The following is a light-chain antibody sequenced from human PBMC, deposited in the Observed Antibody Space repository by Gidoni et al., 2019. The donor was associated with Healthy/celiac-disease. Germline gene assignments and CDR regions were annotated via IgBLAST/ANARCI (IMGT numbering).Light chain of an antibody. CDR2: GAS. V-gene: IGKV3-15*01. CDR3: QQYNNWPPIT. CDR1: QSVSSN. Sequence: EIVMTQSPATLSVSPGERATLSCRASQSVSSNLAWYQQKPGQAPRLLIYGASTRATGIPARFSGSGSGTEFTLTISSLQSEDFAGDYCQQYNNWPPITVGQGTRLEIK. J-gene: IGKJ5*01.